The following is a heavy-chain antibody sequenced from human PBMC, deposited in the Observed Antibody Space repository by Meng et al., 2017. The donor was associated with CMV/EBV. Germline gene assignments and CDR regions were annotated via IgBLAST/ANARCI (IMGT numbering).Heavy chain of an antibody. Sequence: VQRGRCGVEVKKPGASVKVSCKGSGYTFTGYYMHWVRQAPGQGLEWMGWINPNSGGTNYAQKFQGRVTMTRDTSISTAYMELSRLRSDDTAVYYCARVARYYDFWSGYYKPWFDPWGQGTLVTVSS. CDR1: GYTFTGYY. J-gene: IGHJ5*02. D-gene: IGHD3-3*01. V-gene: IGHV1-2*02. CDR2: INPNSGGT. CDR3: ARVARYYDFWSGYYKPWFDP.